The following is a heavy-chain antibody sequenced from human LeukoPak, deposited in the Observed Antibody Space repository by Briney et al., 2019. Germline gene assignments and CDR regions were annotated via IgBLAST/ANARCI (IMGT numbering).Heavy chain of an antibody. CDR1: GYTFTRYY. CDR2: INPSGGST. CDR3: ARDRVYIAAAGTPPYYYGMDV. Sequence: GASVKVSCKASGYTFTRYYMHWVRQPPAQGLEWMGIINPSGGSTSYAQKFQGRVTMTRDTSTSTVYMGLSSLRSEDTAVYYCARDRVYIAAAGTPPYYYGMDVWGQGTTVTVSS. V-gene: IGHV1-46*01. D-gene: IGHD6-13*01. J-gene: IGHJ6*02.